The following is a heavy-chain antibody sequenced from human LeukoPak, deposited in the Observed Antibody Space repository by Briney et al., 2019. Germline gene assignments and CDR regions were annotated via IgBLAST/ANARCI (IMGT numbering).Heavy chain of an antibody. CDR3: VRDRDATPDDVRDY. CDR1: GYTFTSYG. CDR2: ISPFNGKT. V-gene: IGHV1-18*01. J-gene: IGHJ4*02. Sequence: ASVKVSCKASGYTFTSYGISWVRQAPGHGLKWMGWISPFNGKTRFAEEFQDRLTLTTDTPTRTAYMVLRSLRSDDTAVYYCVRDRDATPDDVRDYWGQGSLVTVSS. D-gene: IGHD2-21*02.